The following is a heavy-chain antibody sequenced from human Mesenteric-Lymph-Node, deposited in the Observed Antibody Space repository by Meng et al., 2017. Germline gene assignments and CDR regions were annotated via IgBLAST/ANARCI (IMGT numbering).Heavy chain of an antibody. CDR2: IYYSGNT. D-gene: IGHD4/OR15-4a*01. CDR1: GGPVSNGNYY. Sequence: QVQLQESGPGLVKPSQTLSLTCTVSGGPVSNGNYYWSWIRQPPGKGLEWIGYIYYSGNTFYNPSLKSRVTISVDTSKNQFSLKLTSVTAADTAVYYCVGLTFTNYFDPWGQGTLVTVSS. CDR3: VGLTFTNYFDP. V-gene: IGHV4-30-4*01. J-gene: IGHJ5*02.